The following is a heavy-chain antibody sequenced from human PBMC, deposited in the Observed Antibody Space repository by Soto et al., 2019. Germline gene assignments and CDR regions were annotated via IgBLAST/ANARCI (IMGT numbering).Heavy chain of an antibody. CDR1: GFTFSSYW. D-gene: IGHD2-15*01. Sequence: GGSLRLSCAASGFTFSSYWMSWVRQAPGKGLEWVANIKQDGSEKYYVDSVKGRFNISRDNAENSLFLQVYRLRSGERFVYYCVRICRRGSCYDDAFDIWGQGTMVTVSS. J-gene: IGHJ3*02. CDR2: IKQDGSEK. V-gene: IGHV3-7*01. CDR3: VRICRRGSCYDDAFDI.